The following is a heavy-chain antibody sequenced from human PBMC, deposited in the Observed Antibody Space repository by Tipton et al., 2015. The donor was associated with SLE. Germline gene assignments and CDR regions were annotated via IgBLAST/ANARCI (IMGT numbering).Heavy chain of an antibody. V-gene: IGHV4-61*02. J-gene: IGHJ3*02. CDR1: GVPLSSAIFY. Sequence: TLSLTCSVSGVPLSSAIFYWTWIRQTAGKGLEWIGRIHTSGKTTYNPSLRSRVTISQDTSKNQFSLRLTSLTAADTAVYYCAREAVDKDGALDIWGQGTTVIVSS. CDR2: IHTSGKT. D-gene: IGHD5-24*01. CDR3: AREAVDKDGALDI.